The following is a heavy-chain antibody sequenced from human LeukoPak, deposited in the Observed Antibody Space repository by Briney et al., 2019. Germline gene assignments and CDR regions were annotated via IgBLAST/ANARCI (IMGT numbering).Heavy chain of an antibody. CDR2: IASDGSST. CDR1: GFTFSSYR. Sequence: GGSLRLSCAASGFTFSSYRMNWVRQAPGKGLVWVSRIASDGSSTTYADSVKGRFSISRDNAKNTLYLQMNSLRVEDTAVYYCARGRPHGNDYWGQGTLVTVSS. CDR3: ARGRPHGNDY. V-gene: IGHV3-74*01. J-gene: IGHJ4*02. D-gene: IGHD4-23*01.